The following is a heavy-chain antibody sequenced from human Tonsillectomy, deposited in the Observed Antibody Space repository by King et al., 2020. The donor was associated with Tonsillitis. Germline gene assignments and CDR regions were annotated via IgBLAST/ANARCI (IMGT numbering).Heavy chain of an antibody. CDR2: IYHSGST. Sequence: LQLQESGSGLVKPSQTLSLTCAVSGGSISSGGYSWSWIRQPPGKGLEWIGYIYHSGSTYYNPSLKSRVTISVDRSKNQFSLKLSSVTAADTAVYYCARVLTASSGYYYFDYWGQGTLVTVSS. CDR1: GGSISSGGYS. D-gene: IGHD3-22*01. J-gene: IGHJ4*02. CDR3: ARVLTASSGYYYFDY. V-gene: IGHV4-30-2*01.